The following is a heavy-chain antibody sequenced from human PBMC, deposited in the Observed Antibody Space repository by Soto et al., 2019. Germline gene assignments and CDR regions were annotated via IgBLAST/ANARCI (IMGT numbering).Heavy chain of an antibody. D-gene: IGHD2-21*01. Sequence: ASVKVSCKASGYTFTDYWIHWVRQAPGQGLEWMGWINPKSGATNYAQKFQGWVTMTRDASISTVYLDLTRLTTDDTAIYYCARDFCGGNCPGIWYFDLWGRGTLVTSPQ. CDR2: INPKSGAT. CDR1: GYTFTDYW. CDR3: ARDFCGGNCPGIWYFDL. J-gene: IGHJ2*01. V-gene: IGHV1-2*04.